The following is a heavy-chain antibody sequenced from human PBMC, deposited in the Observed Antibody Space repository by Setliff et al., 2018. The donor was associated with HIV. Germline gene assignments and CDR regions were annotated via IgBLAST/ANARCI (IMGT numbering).Heavy chain of an antibody. D-gene: IGHD6-19*01. J-gene: IGHJ6*03. CDR1: GYTFRSYG. CDR2: ISPNSGDT. CDR3: ARGGQQWLPYYYYYMDV. V-gene: IGHV1-18*01. Sequence: GPSVKVSCKASGYTFRSYGISWVRQAPGQGLEWVGWISPNSGDTDYIQKFQGRVTLTTDTSTNTAYMELRSLRPDDTAIYYCARGGQQWLPYYYYYMDVWGEGTTVTVSS.